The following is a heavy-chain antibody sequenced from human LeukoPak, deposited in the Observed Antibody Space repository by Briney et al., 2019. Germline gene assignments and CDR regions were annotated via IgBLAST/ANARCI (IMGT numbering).Heavy chain of an antibody. V-gene: IGHV3-30*01. Sequence: GGSLRLSCAASGFTFSSYAMHWVRQAPGKGLEWVAVISYDGSNKYYADSVKGRFTISRDNSKNTLYLQMNSLRAEDTAVYYCARSRLSSSWYYFDYWGQGTLVTVSS. D-gene: IGHD6-13*01. CDR2: ISYDGSNK. CDR1: GFTFSSYA. J-gene: IGHJ4*02. CDR3: ARSRLSSSWYYFDY.